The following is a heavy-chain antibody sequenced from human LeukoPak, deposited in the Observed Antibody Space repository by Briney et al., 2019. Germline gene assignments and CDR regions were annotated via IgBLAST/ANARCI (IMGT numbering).Heavy chain of an antibody. V-gene: IGHV4-34*01. J-gene: IGHJ4*02. Sequence: SETLSLTCAVYGGSFSGYYWSWIRQPPGKGLEWIGSIYYSGSTYYNPSLKGRVTTSVDTSKNQFSLKLSSVTAADTAVYYCARHWVLWFGEYTGWGQGTLVTVSS. CDR1: GGSFSGYY. D-gene: IGHD3-10*01. CDR2: IYYSGST. CDR3: ARHWVLWFGEYTG.